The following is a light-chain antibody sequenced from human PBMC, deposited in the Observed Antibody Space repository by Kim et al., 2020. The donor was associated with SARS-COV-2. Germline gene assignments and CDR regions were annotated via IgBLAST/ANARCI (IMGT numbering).Light chain of an antibody. V-gene: IGLV3-1*01. Sequence: SYELTQPPSVSVSPGQTASITCSGDKLGDKYACWYQQKPGQSPVVVIHQDSKRPSGIPERFSGSNSGNTATLTISGTQAMDEADYYCQAWDSSTVVFGGVTQLTVL. CDR2: QDS. CDR3: QAWDSSTVV. J-gene: IGLJ2*01. CDR1: KLGDKY.